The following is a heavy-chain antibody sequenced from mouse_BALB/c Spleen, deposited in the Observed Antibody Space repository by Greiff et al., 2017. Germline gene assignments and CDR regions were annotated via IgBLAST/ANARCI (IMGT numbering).Heavy chain of an antibody. CDR2: ISSGGSYT. Sequence: EVHLVESGGGLVKPGGSLKLSCAASGFTFSSYTMSWVRQTPEKRLEWVATISSGGSYTYYPDSVKGRFTISRDNAKNTLYLQMSSLKSEDTAMYYCTRDPLYGNFWYFDVWGAGTTVTVSS. CDR1: GFTFSSYT. CDR3: TRDPLYGNFWYFDV. V-gene: IGHV5-6-4*01. D-gene: IGHD2-1*01. J-gene: IGHJ1*01.